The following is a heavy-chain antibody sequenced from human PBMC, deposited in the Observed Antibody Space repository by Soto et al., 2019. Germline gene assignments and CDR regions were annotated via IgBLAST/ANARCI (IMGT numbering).Heavy chain of an antibody. D-gene: IGHD3-3*01. CDR3: ARHPTIARFENGLDV. CDR2: IYYTGNT. Sequence: SETLSLTCTVSGGSVSCYYWSWIRQPPGKGLEWIGYIYYTGNTIYSPSLDRRVTLSVDTAKNQVSLKLTSVTPAADTAVYYCARHPTIARFENGLDVWGQGTMVTVSS. CDR1: GGSVSCYY. V-gene: IGHV4-59*08. J-gene: IGHJ6*02.